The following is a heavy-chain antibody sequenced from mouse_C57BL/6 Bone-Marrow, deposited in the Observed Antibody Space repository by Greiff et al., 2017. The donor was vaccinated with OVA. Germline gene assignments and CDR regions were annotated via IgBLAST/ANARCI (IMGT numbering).Heavy chain of an antibody. Sequence: EVQLQQSGPELAKPGASVKIPCKASGYTFTDYNMDWVKQSHGKSLEWIGDINSNNGGTIYNQKFKGKATLTVDKSSSTAYMELRSLTSEDTAVYDCAGGGYYDYDGGAWFAYWGQGTRVTVSA. J-gene: IGHJ3*01. V-gene: IGHV1-18*01. CDR3: AGGGYYDYDGGAWFAY. D-gene: IGHD2-4*01. CDR2: INSNNGGT. CDR1: GYTFTDYN.